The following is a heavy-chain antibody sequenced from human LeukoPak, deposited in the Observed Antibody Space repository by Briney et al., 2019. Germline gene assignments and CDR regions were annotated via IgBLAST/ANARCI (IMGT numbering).Heavy chain of an antibody. J-gene: IGHJ4*02. CDR1: GFSFSSYA. V-gene: IGHV3-23*01. D-gene: IGHD2-21*02. CDR2: ISDSGGST. Sequence: GGSLRLSCAASGFSFSSYAMSWVHQAPGKGLEWVSIISDSGGSTFYADSVQGRFTISRDKSKNTLYLQMNSLRAEDTAVYYCARRTVTATLFDYWGQGTLVTVSS. CDR3: ARRTVTATLFDY.